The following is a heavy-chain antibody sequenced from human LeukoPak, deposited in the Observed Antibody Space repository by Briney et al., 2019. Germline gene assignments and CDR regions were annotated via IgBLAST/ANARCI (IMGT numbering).Heavy chain of an antibody. CDR3: ARHSKSWYPQKRPNWYFDL. D-gene: IGHD6-13*01. CDR2: IKHSGST. CDR1: GGSFSGYY. V-gene: IGHV4-34*01. Sequence: RTSETLSLTCAAYGGSFSGYYWTWIRQSPGKGLEWIGEIKHSGSTSSNPSLKSRVTVSVDTPKNQFSLNLTSVTAADTAVYYCARHSKSWYPQKRPNWYFDLSGPGTLVTVSS. J-gene: IGHJ2*01.